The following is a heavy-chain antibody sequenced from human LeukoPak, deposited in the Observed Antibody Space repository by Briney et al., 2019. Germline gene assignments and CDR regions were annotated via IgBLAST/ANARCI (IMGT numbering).Heavy chain of an antibody. CDR2: ISGSGGTT. V-gene: IGHV3-23*01. CDR1: VVTFSSYW. CDR3: AKRDF. Sequence: GGSLRLSCAASVVTFSSYWMSWFRQAPGKGLEWVSSISGSGGTTYYAGSVKGRFTISTDNSKHTLFLQMNSLRADDTAIYYCAKRDFWGKGHLVTVSS. J-gene: IGHJ4*02.